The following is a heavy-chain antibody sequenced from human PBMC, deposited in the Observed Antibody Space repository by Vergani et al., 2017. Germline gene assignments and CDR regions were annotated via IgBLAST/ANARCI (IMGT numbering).Heavy chain of an antibody. V-gene: IGHV1-2*02. Sequence: QVQLVQSGAEVKKPGASVKVSCKASGYTFTGYYMHWVRQAPGQGLEWMGWINPNSGGTNYAQKFQGRVTMTRDTSISTAYMELSRLRSDDTAVYYCARVPNTGYDSSGYYFDYWVQGTLVTVSS. CDR3: ARVPNTGYDSSGYYFDY. CDR2: INPNSGGT. D-gene: IGHD3-22*01. CDR1: GYTFTGYY. J-gene: IGHJ4*02.